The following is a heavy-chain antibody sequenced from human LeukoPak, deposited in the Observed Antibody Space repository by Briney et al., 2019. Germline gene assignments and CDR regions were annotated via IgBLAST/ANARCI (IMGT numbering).Heavy chain of an antibody. J-gene: IGHJ6*02. D-gene: IGHD6-13*01. CDR3: ARVGLVGSSWYSDYYGMDV. CDR1: GGSISSGGYY. Sequence: SETLSLTCTVSGGSISSGGYYWSWIRQHPGKGLEWIGYIYYSGSTYYNPSLKSRVTISVDTSKNQFSLKLSSVTAADTAVYYCARVGLVGSSWYSDYYGMDVWGQGTTVTVSS. V-gene: IGHV4-31*03. CDR2: IYYSGST.